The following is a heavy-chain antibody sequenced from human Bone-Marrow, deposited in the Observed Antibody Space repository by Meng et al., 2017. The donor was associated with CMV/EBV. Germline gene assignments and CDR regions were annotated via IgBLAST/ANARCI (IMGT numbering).Heavy chain of an antibody. CDR1: GFSFNDYG. CDR2: ITFDGSNT. Sequence: GGSLRLSCAVSGFSFNDYGMHWVRQTPGKGLEWLTFITFDGSNTYYADSVKCRFTISRDNSKNTLYLQMNSLRNDDTAVYYCARAMIIAARALDFWGHGTLVTVSS. CDR3: ARAMIIAARALDF. J-gene: IGHJ4*01. V-gene: IGHV3-30*03. D-gene: IGHD6-6*01.